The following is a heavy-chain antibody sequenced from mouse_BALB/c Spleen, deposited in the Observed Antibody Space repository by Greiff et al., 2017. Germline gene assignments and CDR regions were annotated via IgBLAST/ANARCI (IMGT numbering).Heavy chain of an antibody. CDR2: ISNLAYSI. D-gene: IGHD1-2*01. CDR3: ARDLYGYYAMDY. Sequence: EVQLVESGGGLVQPGGSRKLSCAASGFTFSDYGMAWVRQAPGKGPEWVAFISNLAYSIYYADTVTGRFTISRENAKNTLYLEMSSLRSEDTAMYYCARDLYGYYAMDYWGQGTSVTVSS. V-gene: IGHV5-15*02. J-gene: IGHJ4*01. CDR1: GFTFSDYG.